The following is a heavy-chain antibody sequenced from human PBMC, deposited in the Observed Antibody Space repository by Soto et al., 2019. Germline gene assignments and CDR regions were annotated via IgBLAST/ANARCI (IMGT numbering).Heavy chain of an antibody. CDR3: ATETPVVRGVRNAFDI. Sequence: AGGNGASHGGGRNCKKKTPSRGLEWLGRTLYRSKWHYDYAEFVASRITINPDTSKNQFSLHLNSVTPEDTAVYYCATETPVVRGVRNAFDIWGQGTMVTVSS. J-gene: IGHJ3*02. CDR2: TLYRSKWHY. CDR1: GGNGASHGGG. D-gene: IGHD3-10*01. V-gene: IGHV6-1*01.